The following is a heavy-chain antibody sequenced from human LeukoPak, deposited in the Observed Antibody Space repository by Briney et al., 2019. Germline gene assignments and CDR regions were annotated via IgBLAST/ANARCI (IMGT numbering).Heavy chain of an antibody. J-gene: IGHJ4*02. V-gene: IGHV3-23*01. D-gene: IGHD6-19*01. CDR2: ITGSDLST. CDR3: AKHRGSGVAGTGGVES. Sequence: PGGSLRLSCAASGFTFGSYAMTWVSQAPGKWLEWVSVITGSDLSTYYADSVRGRFTISRDNSKNTLYLQMNSLRADDTAVYYCAKHRGSGVAGTGGVESWGQGTLVTVSS. CDR1: GFTFGSYA.